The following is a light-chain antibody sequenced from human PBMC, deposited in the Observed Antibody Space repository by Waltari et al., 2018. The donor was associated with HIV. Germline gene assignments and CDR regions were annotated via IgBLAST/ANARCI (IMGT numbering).Light chain of an antibody. CDR1: QRIGLW. CDR3: QQYSSYWT. V-gene: IGKV1-5*03. J-gene: IGKJ1*01. Sequence: DIQMTQSPSTLSASVGHRVPITCRASQRIGLWLAWYQQKPGKAPNLLIYKVSSLQNGVPSRFSGSGSGTDFTLTISSLQPDDFATYYCQQYSSYWTFGQGTKVEIQ. CDR2: KVS.